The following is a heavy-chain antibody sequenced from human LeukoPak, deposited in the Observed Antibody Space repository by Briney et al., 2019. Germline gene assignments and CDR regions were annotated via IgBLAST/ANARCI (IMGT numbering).Heavy chain of an antibody. CDR2: IYYSGST. CDR1: GGSISSSSYY. V-gene: IGHV4-39*01. D-gene: IGHD6-13*01. Sequence: PSETLSLTCTVSGGSISSSSYYWGWIRQPPGKGLEWIGSIYYSGSTYYNPSLKSRVTISVDTSKNQFSLKLSSVTAADTAVYYCARHVPSSWYTGSLYYFDYWGQGTLVTVSS. CDR3: ARHVPSSWYTGSLYYFDY. J-gene: IGHJ4*02.